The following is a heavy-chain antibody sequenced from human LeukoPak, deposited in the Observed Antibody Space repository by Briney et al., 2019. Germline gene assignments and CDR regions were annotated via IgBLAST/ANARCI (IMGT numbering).Heavy chain of an antibody. CDR1: GFTFSSYG. CDR3: AKDLARYSSSVADY. J-gene: IGHJ4*02. CDR2: IRYDGSNK. V-gene: IGHV3-30*02. Sequence: GGSLRLSCAASGFTFSSYGMHWVRQAPGKGLEWVAFIRYDGSNKYYADSVKGRFTISRDNSKNTLYLQMNSLRAEDTAVYYCAKDLARYSSSVADYWGQGALVTVSS. D-gene: IGHD6-6*01.